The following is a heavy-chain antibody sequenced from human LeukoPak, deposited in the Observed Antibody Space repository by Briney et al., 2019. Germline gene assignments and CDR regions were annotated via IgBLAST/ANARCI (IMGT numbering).Heavy chain of an antibody. CDR1: GGSFSGYY. V-gene: IGHV4-34*01. J-gene: IGHJ4*02. Sequence: SETLSLTCAVYGGSFSGYYWSWIRQPPGKGLEWIGEINHSGSTNYNPSLKSRVTISVDTSKNQFSLKLSSVTAADTAVYYCARGSRYRSSSGRLDYWGQGTLVTVSS. CDR3: ARGSRYRSSSGRLDY. D-gene: IGHD6-6*01. CDR2: INHSGST.